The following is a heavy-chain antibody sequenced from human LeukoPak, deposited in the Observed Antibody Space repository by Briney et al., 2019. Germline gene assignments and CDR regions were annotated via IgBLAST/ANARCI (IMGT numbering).Heavy chain of an antibody. V-gene: IGHV3-23*01. D-gene: IGHD2-21*01. CDR1: GFTLSSYA. Sequence: PGGSLRLSCAASGFTLSSYAMSWVRQAPGKGLEWVSAISGSGGSTYYADSVKGRFTISRDNSKNTLYLQMNSLRAEDTAVYYCAKVLWWPDDAFDIWGQGTMVTVSS. J-gene: IGHJ3*02. CDR2: ISGSGGST. CDR3: AKVLWWPDDAFDI.